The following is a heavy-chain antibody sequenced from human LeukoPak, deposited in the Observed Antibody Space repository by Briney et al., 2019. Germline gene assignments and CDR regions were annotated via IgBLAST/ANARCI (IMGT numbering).Heavy chain of an antibody. CDR3: ARDFSRGYDSSGYYLY. CDR1: GFTFSTYN. J-gene: IGHJ4*02. Sequence: GGSLRLSCAASGFTFSTYNMNWVRQAPGRGLEWVSYISASSSTIYYAASVKGRFIISRDNAKNSLYLQMNSLRAEDTAVYYCARDFSRGYDSSGYYLYWGQGTLVTVSS. D-gene: IGHD3-22*01. CDR2: ISASSSTI. V-gene: IGHV3-48*01.